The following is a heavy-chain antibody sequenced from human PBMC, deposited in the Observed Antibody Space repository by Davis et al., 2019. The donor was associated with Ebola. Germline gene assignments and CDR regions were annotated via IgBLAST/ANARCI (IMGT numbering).Heavy chain of an antibody. V-gene: IGHV3-21*01. CDR3: AGNIEMSTICDS. D-gene: IGHD5-24*01. CDR2: ISSSSRHI. Sequence: PGGSLRLSCAASGFIFSIYSMNWVRQAPGKGLEWVSSISSSSRHIYYADSVKGRFTISRDNAKSSLFLQMNSLRVEDTAVYYCAGNIEMSTICDSWGQGTLVTVSS. CDR1: GFIFSIYS. J-gene: IGHJ4*02.